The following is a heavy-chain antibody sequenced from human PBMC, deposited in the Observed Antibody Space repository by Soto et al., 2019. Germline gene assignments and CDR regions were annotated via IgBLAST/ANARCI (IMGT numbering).Heavy chain of an antibody. D-gene: IGHD3-10*01. Sequence: PSETLSLTCTASGGSMSSYYWNWIRQPPGKGLESIGYIYASGNANYNPSFKSRVTISVDTSKNQFSLKLSSVTAADTAVYYCARTTYYYGSGSYLPYYFDYWGQGTLVTVSS. J-gene: IGHJ4*02. CDR3: ARTTYYYGSGSYLPYYFDY. CDR1: GGSMSSYY. V-gene: IGHV4-59*12. CDR2: IYASGNA.